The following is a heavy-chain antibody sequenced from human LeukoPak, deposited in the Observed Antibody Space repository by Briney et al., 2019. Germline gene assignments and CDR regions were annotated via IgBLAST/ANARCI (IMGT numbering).Heavy chain of an antibody. CDR3: ARSMEMARFDP. Sequence: GASVKVSCKASGGTFSSYAISWVRQAPGQGLEWMGGIIPIFGAANYAQKFQGRVTITADESTSTAYMELSSLRSEDTAVYYCARSMEMARFDPWGQGTLVTVSS. CDR1: GGTFSSYA. CDR2: IIPIFGAA. J-gene: IGHJ5*02. V-gene: IGHV1-69*13. D-gene: IGHD1-1*01.